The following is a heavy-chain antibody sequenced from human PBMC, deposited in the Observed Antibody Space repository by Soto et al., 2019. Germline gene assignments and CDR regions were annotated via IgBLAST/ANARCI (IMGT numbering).Heavy chain of an antibody. CDR3: ARDSSGGIIGMDV. V-gene: IGHV5-51*01. Sequence: GESLKISCKASGYSFTTYWIGWVRQMPGKGLEWMGIIYPGDSDTKYSPSLQGQVTISADTSISTAYLQWSSLKASDTAMYYCARDSSGGIIGMDVWGQGTTVTVSS. J-gene: IGHJ6*02. CDR2: IYPGDSDT. CDR1: GYSFTTYW. D-gene: IGHD6-19*01.